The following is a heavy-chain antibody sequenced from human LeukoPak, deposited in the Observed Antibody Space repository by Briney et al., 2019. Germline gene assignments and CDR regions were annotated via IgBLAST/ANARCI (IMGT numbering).Heavy chain of an antibody. CDR2: IYSGGST. D-gene: IGHD5-18*01. CDR1: GFTVSSNY. J-gene: IGHJ4*02. CDR3: IYGYTLDF. V-gene: IGHV3-53*01. Sequence: GGSLRLSCAASGFTVSSNYMNWVRQAPGKGLEWVSVIYSGGSTNYADSVKRRFSISRDNSKNTLYLQMNSLRAEDTAVYYCIYGYTLDFWGQGTLVTVSS.